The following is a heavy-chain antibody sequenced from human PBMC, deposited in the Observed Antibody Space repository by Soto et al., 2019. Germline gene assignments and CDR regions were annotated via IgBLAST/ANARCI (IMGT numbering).Heavy chain of an antibody. D-gene: IGHD2-2*01. Sequence: QVQLVQSGAEVKKPGASVKVSCKASGYTFTGYYMHWVRQAPGQGLEWMGWINPNSGGTNYAQKFQGWVTMTRDTSISTAYMELSRLRSDDTAVYYCARGRGSEYCSSTSCESPPNDAFDIWGQGTMVTVSS. CDR3: ARGRGSEYCSSTSCESPPNDAFDI. V-gene: IGHV1-2*04. CDR1: GYTFTGYY. J-gene: IGHJ3*02. CDR2: INPNSGGT.